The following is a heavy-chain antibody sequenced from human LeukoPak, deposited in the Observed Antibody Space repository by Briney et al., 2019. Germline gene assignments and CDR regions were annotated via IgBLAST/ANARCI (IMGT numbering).Heavy chain of an antibody. CDR1: GFSFSSYG. D-gene: IGHD5-18*01. CDR2: VSNDGSTK. J-gene: IGHJ4*02. V-gene: IGHV3-30*18. CDR3: AKNEGNTALFTHYFDY. Sequence: GGSLRLSCAASGFSFSSYGMHWVRQAPGKGLEWVAIVSNDGSTKYYADSVKGRFTISRDNSKNTLYLQMDSLRAEDSAVYYCAKNEGNTALFTHYFDYWGQGTLVTVSS.